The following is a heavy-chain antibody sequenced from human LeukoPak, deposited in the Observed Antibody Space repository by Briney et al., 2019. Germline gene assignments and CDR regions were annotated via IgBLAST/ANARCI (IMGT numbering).Heavy chain of an antibody. Sequence: SETLSLTCTVPGGSISSYYWSWIRQPPGKGLEWIGYIYYSGSTNYNPSLKSRVTISVDTSKNQFSLKLSSVTAADTAVYYCARHGNGCSSTSCWRFDPWGQGTLVTVSS. CDR3: ARHGNGCSSTSCWRFDP. V-gene: IGHV4-59*08. J-gene: IGHJ5*02. CDR1: GGSISSYY. D-gene: IGHD2-2*01. CDR2: IYYSGST.